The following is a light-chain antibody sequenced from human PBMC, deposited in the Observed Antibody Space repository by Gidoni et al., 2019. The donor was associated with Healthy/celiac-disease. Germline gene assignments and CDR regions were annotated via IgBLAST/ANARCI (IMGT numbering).Light chain of an antibody. Sequence: DIQMTQSPSSLSASVGDRVTITCRASQSISSYLNWYQQKPGKAPKLLIYAASSLQSGVPSRFSGSGSGTDFTITISSLQPEDFATYYCQQSYSTGVTCGPGTKVDIK. CDR1: QSISSY. V-gene: IGKV1-39*01. J-gene: IGKJ3*01. CDR3: QQSYSTGVT. CDR2: AAS.